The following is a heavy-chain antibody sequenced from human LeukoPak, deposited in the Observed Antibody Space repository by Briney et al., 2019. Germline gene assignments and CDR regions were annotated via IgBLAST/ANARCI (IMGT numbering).Heavy chain of an antibody. V-gene: IGHV3-23*01. J-gene: IGHJ4*02. CDR1: GISLSNYG. D-gene: IGHD6-19*01. CDR2: ISGSGGGT. CDR3: AKDGSGWIDY. Sequence: GGSLRLSCAVSGISLSNYGMSWVRQAPGKGLEWVAGISGSGGGTNYADSVKGRFTISRDNSKNTLYLQMNSLRAEDTAVYYCAKDGSGWIDYWGQGTLVTVSS.